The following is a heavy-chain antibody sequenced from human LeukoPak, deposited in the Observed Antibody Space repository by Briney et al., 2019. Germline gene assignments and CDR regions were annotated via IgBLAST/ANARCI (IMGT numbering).Heavy chain of an antibody. Sequence: PGGSLRLSCAASGFTVSSNYMSWVRQAPGQGLEWVSVIYSGGNTYFADSVKGRFTISRDNSKNTLYLQMNSMRAEDTAVYYCASGSGSYRTPYYYMDVWGTGTTVTVSS. CDR3: ASGSGSYRTPYYYMDV. D-gene: IGHD3-10*01. J-gene: IGHJ6*03. CDR1: GFTVSSNY. V-gene: IGHV3-53*01. CDR2: IYSGGNT.